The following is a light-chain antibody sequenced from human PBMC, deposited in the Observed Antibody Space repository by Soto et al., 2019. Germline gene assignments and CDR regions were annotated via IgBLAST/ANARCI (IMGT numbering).Light chain of an antibody. Sequence: IQLTPSPYSLSASVGDRVTITCRASQGISSYLAWYQQKPGKAPKLLTYAASTLQSGVPSRFSGSGSGTDFTLTISSLQPEDFATYYCQQLNSYPLTFGGGTKVDIK. CDR3: QQLNSYPLT. J-gene: IGKJ4*01. V-gene: IGKV1-9*01. CDR1: QGISSY. CDR2: AAS.